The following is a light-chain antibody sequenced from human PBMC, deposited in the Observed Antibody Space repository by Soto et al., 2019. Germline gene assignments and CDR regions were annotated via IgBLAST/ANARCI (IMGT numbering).Light chain of an antibody. CDR2: EGN. CDR1: SSDVGSYNL. CDR3: CSYASRDTYV. J-gene: IGLJ1*01. Sequence: QSVLTQPDSVSGSPGQSITISCTGTSSDVGSYNLVSWYQQHPGKAPKLMIYEGNKRPSGVSNRFSGSKSGNTASPTISGLQAEDEADYYCCSYASRDTYVFGTGTKVTVL. V-gene: IGLV2-23*01.